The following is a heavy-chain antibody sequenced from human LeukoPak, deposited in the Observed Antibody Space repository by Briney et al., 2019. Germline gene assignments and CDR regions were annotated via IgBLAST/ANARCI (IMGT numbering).Heavy chain of an antibody. J-gene: IGHJ4*02. CDR1: GYTFTGYY. Sequence: ASVKVSCKASGYTFTGYYMHWVRQAPGQGLEWMGWINPNSGGTNYAQKFQGRVTMTRDTSISTAYMELSRLRSDDTAVYYCAXXXXXXXXGYYLLDYWGQGTLVTVSS. CDR3: AXXXXXXXXGYYLLDY. D-gene: IGHD3-22*01. V-gene: IGHV1-2*02. CDR2: INPNSGGT.